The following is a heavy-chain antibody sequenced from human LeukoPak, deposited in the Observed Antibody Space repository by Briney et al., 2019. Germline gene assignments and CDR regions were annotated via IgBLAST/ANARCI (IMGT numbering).Heavy chain of an antibody. Sequence: SETLSLTCTVSAGSISSRTYSWGWIRQRPGKGLEWIGTIYYSGTTYYNPSLKSRVTISLDTSKNQFSLKLSSVTAADTAIYYCARDFSSSSTVYYYYYMDVWGKGTTVTVSS. J-gene: IGHJ6*03. D-gene: IGHD6-6*01. CDR1: AGSISSRTYS. CDR2: IYYSGTT. CDR3: ARDFSSSSTVYYYYYMDV. V-gene: IGHV4-39*07.